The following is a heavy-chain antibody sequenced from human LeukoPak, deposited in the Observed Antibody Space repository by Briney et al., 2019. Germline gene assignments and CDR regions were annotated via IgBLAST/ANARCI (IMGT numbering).Heavy chain of an antibody. J-gene: IGHJ4*02. CDR2: ISYDGSNK. CDR3: ARDGSIAVAGYLDY. V-gene: IGHV3-30-3*01. Sequence: GGSLRLSCAASGFTFSSYAMHWVRQAPGKGLEWVAVISYDGSNKYYADSVKGRFTISRDNSKNTLYLQMNSLRAEDTAVYYCARDGSIAVAGYLDYWGQGTLVTVSS. CDR1: GFTFSSYA. D-gene: IGHD6-19*01.